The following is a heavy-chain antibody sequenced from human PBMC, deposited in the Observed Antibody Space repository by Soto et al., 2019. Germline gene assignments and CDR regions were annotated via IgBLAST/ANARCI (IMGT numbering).Heavy chain of an antibody. V-gene: IGHV1-2*04. CDR3: ARLAIVGATTDYYFDY. D-gene: IGHD1-26*01. CDR1: GYIFTGYY. CDR2: INPNSGGT. Sequence: ASVKVSCKASGYIFTGYYMHWVGQAPGQGLEWMGWINPNSGGTNYAQKFQGWVTMTRDTSINTAYMELSRLRSDDTAVYYCARLAIVGATTDYYFDYWGQGTLGTVSS. J-gene: IGHJ4*02.